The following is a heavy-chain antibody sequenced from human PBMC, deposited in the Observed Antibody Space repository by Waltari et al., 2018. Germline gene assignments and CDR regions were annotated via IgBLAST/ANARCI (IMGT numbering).Heavy chain of an antibody. V-gene: IGHV3-30-3*02. CDR1: GFTFRMYA. Sequence: QVQLVESGGGVVQPGQSLRLSCSAPGFTFRMYAIHWVRQAPGKGLEWVAIISHDGTKKHFADSVSGRFTLSRDNSKNTVHLQMNSLSAEDTAVYYCAKSTGILTTYADYWGQGTLVAVSS. CDR2: ISHDGTKK. D-gene: IGHD3-9*01. J-gene: IGHJ4*02. CDR3: AKSTGILTTYADY.